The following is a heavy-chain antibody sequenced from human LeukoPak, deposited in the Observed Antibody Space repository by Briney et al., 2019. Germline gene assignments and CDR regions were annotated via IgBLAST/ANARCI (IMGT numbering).Heavy chain of an antibody. V-gene: IGHV4-34*01. CDR3: ARKRVDTAMVTIFDY. J-gene: IGHJ4*02. CDR1: GGSFSGYY. CDR2: INHSGST. Sequence: SETLSLTCAVYGGSFSGYYWSWIRQPPGKGLEWVGEINHSGSTNYNPSLKSRVTISVDTSKNQFSLKLSSVTAADTAVYYCARKRVDTAMVTIFDYWGQGTLVTVSS. D-gene: IGHD5-18*01.